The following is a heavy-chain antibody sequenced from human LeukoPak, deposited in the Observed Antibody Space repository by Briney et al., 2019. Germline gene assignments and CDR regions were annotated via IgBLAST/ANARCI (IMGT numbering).Heavy chain of an antibody. D-gene: IGHD6-13*01. V-gene: IGHV3-66*01. CDR3: AKDHSSSWFTAFDY. CDR2: IYSGGST. J-gene: IGHJ4*02. Sequence: GGSLRLSCAASGFTVSSNYMSWVRQAPGKGLEWVSVIYSGGSTYYADSVKGRFTISRDNSKNTLYLQMNSLRAEDTAVYYCAKDHSSSWFTAFDYWGQGTLVTVSS. CDR1: GFTVSSNY.